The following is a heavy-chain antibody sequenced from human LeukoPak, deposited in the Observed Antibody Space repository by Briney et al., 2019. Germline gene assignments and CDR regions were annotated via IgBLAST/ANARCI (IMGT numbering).Heavy chain of an antibody. D-gene: IGHD3-16*01. J-gene: IGHJ4*02. CDR3: AIPGRGSYGPFDY. Sequence: GASVKVSCKVSGYTLTELSMHWVRQAPGKGLEWMGGFDPEDGETIYAQKFQGRVTITTDESTSTAYMELSSLRSEDTAVYYCAIPGRGSYGPFDYWGQGTLVTVSS. CDR2: FDPEDGET. V-gene: IGHV1-24*01. CDR1: GYTLTELS.